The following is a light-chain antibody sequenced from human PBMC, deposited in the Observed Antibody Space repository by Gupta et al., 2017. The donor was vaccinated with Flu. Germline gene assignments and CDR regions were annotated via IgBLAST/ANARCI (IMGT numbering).Light chain of an antibody. V-gene: IGKV1-33*01. CDR3: QQGNILPYN. CDR2: DAS. Sequence: DIQMSQSPSSLSASVGDRVTITCQASQDIHNSLNWYQQKPGKAPKLLVYDASKLQTGVPSRFSGSGSGTNFTFTIGSLQPEDLGTYHCQQGNILPYNFGQGTKMEIK. J-gene: IGKJ2*01. CDR1: QDIHNS.